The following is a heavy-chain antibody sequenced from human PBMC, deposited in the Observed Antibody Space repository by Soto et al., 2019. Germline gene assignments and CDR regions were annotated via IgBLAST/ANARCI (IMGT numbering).Heavy chain of an antibody. D-gene: IGHD4-17*01. CDR1: GFTFNTYS. V-gene: IGHV3-33*01. J-gene: IGHJ4*02. Sequence: LRLSCEASGFTFNTYSMHWVRQPPCKGLEWLAAIWYDGTQKYYADSVKGRFIISRDNSKKTLYLEMNSLRAEDTAVYYCARAGGTTVTGLWHFDSWGQGTLVTVSS. CDR3: ARAGGTTVTGLWHFDS. CDR2: IWYDGTQK.